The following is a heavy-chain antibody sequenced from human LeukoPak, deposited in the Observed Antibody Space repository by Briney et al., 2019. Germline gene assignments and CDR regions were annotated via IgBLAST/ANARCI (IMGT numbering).Heavy chain of an antibody. CDR2: IYPDDSDT. CDR1: GYPFTNYW. Sequence: GASLKISCKGSGYPFTNYWIGWVRPMPGKGLEWLGIIYPDDSDTRYSPSFQGQVTISADKSISAAYLQLNSLKASDTAMYYCARRRIPNHDAFDIWGQGTVVTVSS. CDR3: ARRRIPNHDAFDI. J-gene: IGHJ3*02. D-gene: IGHD2-2*02. V-gene: IGHV5-51*01.